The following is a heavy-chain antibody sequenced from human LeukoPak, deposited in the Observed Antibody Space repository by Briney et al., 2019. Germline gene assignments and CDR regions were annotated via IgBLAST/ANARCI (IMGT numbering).Heavy chain of an antibody. D-gene: IGHD3-22*01. CDR3: AKPFLPRDYYDSSGYSPDAFDI. J-gene: IGHJ3*02. CDR2: ISSRSSYI. V-gene: IGHV3-21*04. Sequence: GGSLRLSCAASGFTFSSYSMNWVRQAPGKGLEWVSSISSRSSYIYYADSVKGRFTISRDNAKNSLYLQMNSLRAEDTAVYYCAKPFLPRDYYDSSGYSPDAFDIWGQGTMVTVSS. CDR1: GFTFSSYS.